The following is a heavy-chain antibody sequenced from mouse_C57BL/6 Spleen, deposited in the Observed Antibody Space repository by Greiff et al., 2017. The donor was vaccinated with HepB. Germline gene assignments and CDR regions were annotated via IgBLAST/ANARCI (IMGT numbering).Heavy chain of an antibody. Sequence: VKLMESGAELVKPGASVKLSCKASGYTFTSYWMHWVKQRPGQGLEWIGMIHPNSGSTNYNEKFKSKATLTVDKSSSTAYMQLSSLTSEDSAVYYCARDQSTMVTTNYFDYWGQGTTLTVSS. D-gene: IGHD2-2*01. CDR3: ARDQSTMVTTNYFDY. CDR1: GYTFTSYW. J-gene: IGHJ2*01. CDR2: IHPNSGST. V-gene: IGHV1-64*01.